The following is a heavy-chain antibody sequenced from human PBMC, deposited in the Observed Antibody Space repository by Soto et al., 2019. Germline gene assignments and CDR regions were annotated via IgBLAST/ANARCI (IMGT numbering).Heavy chain of an antibody. V-gene: IGHV4-31*03. CDR1: GGSISSGGYY. J-gene: IGHJ6*02. D-gene: IGHD2-2*02. CDR3: AREVPAYCRSTSCYTGNYYYGMDV. Sequence: PSQTLSLTCTVSGGSISSGGYYWSWIRQHPGKGLEWIVYIYYRGSTYYNPSLKSRVTISVDTSKNHFSLKLSSATAAHTAVYYCAREVPAYCRSTSCYTGNYYYGMDVWGQETTVTVPS. CDR2: IYYRGST.